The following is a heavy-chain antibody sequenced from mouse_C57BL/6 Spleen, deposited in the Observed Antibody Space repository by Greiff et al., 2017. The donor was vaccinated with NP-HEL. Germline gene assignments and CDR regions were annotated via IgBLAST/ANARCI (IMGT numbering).Heavy chain of an antibody. V-gene: IGHV1-26*01. CDR1: GYTFTDYY. D-gene: IGHD1-1*01. J-gene: IGHJ2*01. Sequence: VQLQQSGKEMVKPGASVKISCKASGYTFTDYYMNWVKQSHGKSLEWIGDINTNNGGTSYNQKFKGKATLTVDKSSSTAYMELRSLTSEDSAVYYCARGLITAGGFDYWGQGTTLTVSS. CDR3: ARGLITAGGFDY. CDR2: INTNNGGT.